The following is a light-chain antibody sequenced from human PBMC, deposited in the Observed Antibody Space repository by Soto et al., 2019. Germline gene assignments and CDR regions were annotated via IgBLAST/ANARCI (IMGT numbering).Light chain of an antibody. CDR3: QTYDNSLSGSI. CDR2: GNS. J-gene: IGLJ2*01. Sequence: QFVLTQPPSVSGAPGQRGTISCTGSSSNIGAGYDVHWYQQFPGIAPRLLIYGNSNRPSGVPDRFSGSKSGTSASLAITGLQAEDEAEYYCQTYDNSLSGSIFGGGTKLTVL. V-gene: IGLV1-40*01. CDR1: SSNIGAGYD.